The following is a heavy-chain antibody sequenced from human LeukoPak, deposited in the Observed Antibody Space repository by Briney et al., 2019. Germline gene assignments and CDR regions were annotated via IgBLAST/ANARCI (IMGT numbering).Heavy chain of an antibody. CDR1: GGSFSGYY. Sequence: PSETLSLTCAVYGGSFSGYYWSWIRQPPGKGLEWIGEINHSGSTNYNPSLKSRVTISVDTSKNQFSLKLSSVTAADTAVYYCARVLAGYSGSYYYYYMDVWGKGTTVTISS. CDR2: INHSGST. V-gene: IGHV4-34*01. D-gene: IGHD5-12*01. J-gene: IGHJ6*03. CDR3: ARVLAGYSGSYYYYYMDV.